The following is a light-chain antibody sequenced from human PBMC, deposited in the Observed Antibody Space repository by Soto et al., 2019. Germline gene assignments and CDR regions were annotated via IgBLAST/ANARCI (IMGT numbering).Light chain of an antibody. CDR3: SSYTSSSTLRL. Sequence: QSALTQPASVSGSPGQSITISCTGTTSDVGGYNYVSWYQQHPGKAPKLMIYEFSNRPSGVSNRFSGSKSGNTASLTISGLQAEDEADYYCSSYTSSSTLRLFGGGTKLTVL. V-gene: IGLV2-14*01. CDR1: TSDVGGYNY. J-gene: IGLJ3*02. CDR2: EFS.